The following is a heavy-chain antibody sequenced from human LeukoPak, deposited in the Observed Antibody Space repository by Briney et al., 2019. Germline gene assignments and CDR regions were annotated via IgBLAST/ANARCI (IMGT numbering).Heavy chain of an antibody. CDR3: AKGSSSYYFAFDI. V-gene: IGHV3-23*01. Sequence: GSLRLSFAASGFPFSNCAISWVRQAPGKGLEWVPGISGSGGSTYYADSVRGRFTISRDNSKNTLHLQMNSLRAEDTAVYYCAKGSSSYYFAFDIWGQGTMVTVSS. CDR1: GFPFSNCA. D-gene: IGHD6-13*01. CDR2: ISGSGGST. J-gene: IGHJ3*02.